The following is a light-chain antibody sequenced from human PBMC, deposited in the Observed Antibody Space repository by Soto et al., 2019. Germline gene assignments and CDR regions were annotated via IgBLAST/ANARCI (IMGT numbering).Light chain of an antibody. CDR2: KAS. CDR1: QTISSW. V-gene: IGKV1-5*03. CDR3: QHYNSYSEA. Sequence: IQITQTPYSLSASVGDRGTITCVASQTISSWLAWYQQKTGKAPKLLIYKASTLKSGVPSRFSGSGSGTELTLTISNLQPDDVATYYCQHYNSYSEALGQGTKVDIK. J-gene: IGKJ1*01.